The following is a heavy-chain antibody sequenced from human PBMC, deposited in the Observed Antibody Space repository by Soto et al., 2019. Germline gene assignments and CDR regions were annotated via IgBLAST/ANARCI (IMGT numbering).Heavy chain of an antibody. V-gene: IGHV3-30-3*01. CDR2: ISFDGNNK. J-gene: IGHJ4*02. D-gene: IGHD3-16*01. CDR3: GRDRRFGNGYSLGFDY. Sequence: QVQLVESGGGVVQPGRSLRLSCAASGFTFSSYNMHWVRQAPGEGLEWVAFISFDGNNKYYADSVKDRFTVSRDNSKNTLYVQMNGLRTEDTALYYCGRDRRFGNGYSLGFDYWGQGTLVTVSS. CDR1: GFTFSSYN.